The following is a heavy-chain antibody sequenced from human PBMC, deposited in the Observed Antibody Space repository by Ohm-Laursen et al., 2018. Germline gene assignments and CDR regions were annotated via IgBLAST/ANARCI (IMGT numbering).Heavy chain of an antibody. J-gene: IGHJ4*02. CDR3: AKDTAQWLGEGVDY. CDR2: ISWNSGSI. CDR1: GFTFDDYA. D-gene: IGHD6-19*01. V-gene: IGHV3-9*01. Sequence: SLRLSCTASGFTFDDYAMHWVRQAPGKGLEWVSGISWNSGSIGYADSVKGRFTISRDNAKNSLYLQMNSLRAVDTALYYCAKDTAQWLGEGVDYWGQGTLVTVSS.